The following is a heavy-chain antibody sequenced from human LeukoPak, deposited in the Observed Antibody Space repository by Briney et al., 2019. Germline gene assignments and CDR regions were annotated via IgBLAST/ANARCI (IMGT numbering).Heavy chain of an antibody. V-gene: IGHV3-21*04. CDR3: AKDARPNYYGAGYDYKYYMDV. CDR2: ISSSSSYI. J-gene: IGHJ6*03. CDR1: GFTFSSYS. D-gene: IGHD3-10*01. Sequence: PGGSLRLSCAASGFTFSSYSMNWVRQAPGKGLEWVSSISSSSSYIYYADSVKGRFTISRDNAKNSLYLQMTSLRTDDTAFYYCAKDARPNYYGAGYDYKYYMDVWGKGTTVTISS.